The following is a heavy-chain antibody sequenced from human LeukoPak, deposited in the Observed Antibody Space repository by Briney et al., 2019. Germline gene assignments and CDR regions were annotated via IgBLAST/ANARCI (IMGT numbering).Heavy chain of an antibody. D-gene: IGHD1-26*01. CDR3: ARSEVGGLLRSYFDY. V-gene: IGHV1-46*01. J-gene: IGHJ4*02. Sequence: ASVKVSCKASGYTFTRYYMHWVRQAPGQGLEWMGIINPSGGSTSYAQKFQGRVTMTRDTSTSTVYMELSSLRSEDTAVYYCARSEVGGLLRSYFDYWGQGTLVTVSS. CDR1: GYTFTRYY. CDR2: INPSGGST.